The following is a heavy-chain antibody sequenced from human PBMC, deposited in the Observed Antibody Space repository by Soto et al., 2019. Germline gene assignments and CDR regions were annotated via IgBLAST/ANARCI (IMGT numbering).Heavy chain of an antibody. V-gene: IGHV3-7*05. Sequence: GGSLRLSCAASGFTFSSYWMSWVRLAPGKGQEWVANIKQDGSEKYYVDSVKGRFTISRDNAKNALYLQMNSLRAEDTAVYYCARATRMITFGGVIVKGGGSYCHYYGMDVWGQGTTVTVSS. CDR2: IKQDGSEK. D-gene: IGHD3-16*02. CDR3: ARATRMITFGGVIVKGGGSYCHYYGMDV. J-gene: IGHJ6*02. CDR1: GFTFSSYW.